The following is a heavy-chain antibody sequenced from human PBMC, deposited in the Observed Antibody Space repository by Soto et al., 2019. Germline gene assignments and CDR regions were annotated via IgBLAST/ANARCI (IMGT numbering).Heavy chain of an antibody. CDR2: ISGSGGST. Sequence: VGSLRLSCAASGFTFSSYAMSWVRQSPGKGLEWVSAISGSGGSTYYADSVKGRFTISRDNSKNTLYLQMNSLRAEDTAVYYCAKVRSHSYYDSSGYLNFDYWGQGTLVTVSS. V-gene: IGHV3-23*01. CDR3: AKVRSHSYYDSSGYLNFDY. D-gene: IGHD3-22*01. CDR1: GFTFSSYA. J-gene: IGHJ4*02.